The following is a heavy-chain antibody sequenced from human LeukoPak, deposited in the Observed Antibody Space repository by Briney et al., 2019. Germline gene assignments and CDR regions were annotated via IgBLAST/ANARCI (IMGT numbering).Heavy chain of an antibody. V-gene: IGHV4-31*03. J-gene: IGHJ4*02. CDR1: GGSISSGGYY. D-gene: IGHD1-26*01. Sequence: SETLSLTCTVSGGSISSGGYYWSWIRQHPGQGLECIGYISYSGSTYYNPSLKSRVTILVDTSKNQFSLKLSSVTAADTAVYYCARLVGATNPGGYWGQGTLVTVSS. CDR3: ARLVGATNPGGY. CDR2: ISYSGST.